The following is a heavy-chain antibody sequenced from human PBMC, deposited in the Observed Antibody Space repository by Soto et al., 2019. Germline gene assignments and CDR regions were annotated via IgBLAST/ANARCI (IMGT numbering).Heavy chain of an antibody. CDR1: GTSFSDFS. V-gene: IGHV4-34*12. Sequence: QVQLQQWGAGLLKPSETLSLTCAVSGTSFSDFSWSWVRQSPGRGLEWIGEIFYTGNSNYRPSLKSRLTMSVDTSKNHFSLRQIAVTAADTGVYYCARRENGDYINFFDSWGQGTLVTVSS. CDR2: IFYTGNS. J-gene: IGHJ4*02. D-gene: IGHD4-17*01. CDR3: ARRENGDYINFFDS.